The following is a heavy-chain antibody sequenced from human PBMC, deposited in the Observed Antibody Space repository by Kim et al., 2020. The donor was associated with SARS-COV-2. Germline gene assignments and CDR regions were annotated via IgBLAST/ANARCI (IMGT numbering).Heavy chain of an antibody. D-gene: IGHD3-10*02. J-gene: IGHJ3*01. Sequence: GGSLRLSCAASGFTFSSYYMSWVRQAPGKGLEWVSVIYSGGSTSYSASFMVRFSISSPNSSNTLYLLLISLLSADTPVFYSSTDTFTLFLSPHSSDAF. CDR3: STDTFTLFLSPHSSDAF. CDR1: GFTFSSYY. CDR2: IYSGGST. V-gene: IGHV3-53*01.